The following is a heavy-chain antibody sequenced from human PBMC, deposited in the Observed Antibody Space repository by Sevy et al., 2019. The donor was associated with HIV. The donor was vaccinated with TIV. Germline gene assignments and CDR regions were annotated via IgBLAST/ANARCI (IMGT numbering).Heavy chain of an antibody. CDR2: ISGSSSYI. CDR1: GFTFRSYS. V-gene: IGHV3-21*06. Sequence: GESLKISCEASGFTFRSYSMNWVRQAPGKGLEWLSSISGSSSYIYYADSVKGRFTISRDNAKNSLYLQMNGLRAEDTALYYCAREGEGSSESGFDIWGQGTMVTVSS. D-gene: IGHD6-19*01. J-gene: IGHJ3*02. CDR3: AREGEGSSESGFDI.